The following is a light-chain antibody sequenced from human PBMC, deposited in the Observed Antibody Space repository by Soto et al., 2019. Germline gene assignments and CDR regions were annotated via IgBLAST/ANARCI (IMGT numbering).Light chain of an antibody. CDR1: SAHSRYA. CDR3: QTWGTGIVV. V-gene: IGLV4-69*01. Sequence: QPVLTQSPSASASLGASVKLTYTLSSAHSRYAIAWHQQQPEKGPRYLMKLNSDGSHSKGDGIPDRFSGSSSGAERYLTISSLQSEDEADYYCQTWGTGIVVFGGGTKLTVL. CDR2: LNSDGSH. J-gene: IGLJ2*01.